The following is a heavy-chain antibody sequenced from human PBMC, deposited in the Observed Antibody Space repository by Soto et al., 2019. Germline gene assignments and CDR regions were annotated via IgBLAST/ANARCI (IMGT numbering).Heavy chain of an antibody. CDR3: ARDLAAADGHPLFDY. V-gene: IGHV1-69*04. CDR1: GGTFRSYS. J-gene: IGHJ4*02. D-gene: IGHD6-13*01. Sequence: QVKLVKSGAEVKKPGYSVKVSCKASGGTFRSYSISWVRLAPGQGLAWMGRILLLLGIANYGQKFPVRVTITADKSTSKAYMELSSLRSEDTAVYYGARDLAAADGHPLFDYWCEETLMTVAS. CDR2: ILLLLGIA.